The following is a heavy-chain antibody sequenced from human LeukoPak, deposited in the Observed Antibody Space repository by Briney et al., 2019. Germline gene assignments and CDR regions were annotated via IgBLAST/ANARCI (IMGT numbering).Heavy chain of an antibody. J-gene: IGHJ4*02. CDR1: GGSFSGYY. CDR3: ARGLGSGRDY. CDR2: INHSGST. D-gene: IGHD3-10*01. Sequence: PSETLSLTCAVYGGSFSGYYWSWIRQPPGKGLEWIGEINHSGSTNYNPSLKSRVTISVHTSKNQFSLKLSSVTAADTAVYYCARGLGSGRDYRGQGTLVTVSS. V-gene: IGHV4-34*01.